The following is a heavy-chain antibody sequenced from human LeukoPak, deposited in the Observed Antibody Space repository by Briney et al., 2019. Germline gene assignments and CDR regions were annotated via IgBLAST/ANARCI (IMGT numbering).Heavy chain of an antibody. J-gene: IGHJ4*02. V-gene: IGHV1-3*01. Sequence: ASXKVSCKASGXXXXXYAXHWVRQXPXQRLEXXGXXXXGNGNTKYSQKFQGRVTITRDTSASTAYMELSSLRSEDTAVYYCARVPGYDSSGYYQGYFDYWGQGTLVTVSS. D-gene: IGHD3-22*01. CDR2: XXXGNGNT. CDR3: ARVPGYDSSGYYQGYFDY. CDR1: GXXXXXYA.